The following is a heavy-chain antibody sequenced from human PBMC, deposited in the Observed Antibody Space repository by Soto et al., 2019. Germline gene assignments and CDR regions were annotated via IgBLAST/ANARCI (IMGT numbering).Heavy chain of an antibody. CDR2: MNPINGAT. J-gene: IGHJ6*02. D-gene: IGHD2-15*01. CDR1: GYDFTAYD. V-gene: IGHV1-8*02. Sequence: ASEKVPCKASGYDFTAYDINWVRQASGQGLEWMGWMNPINGATGSARRFQGRVSMTRNTATATAYLELTSLRSDDSAVYYCRRGPSLRAPAGGARYSCAIDGGGQGITGNGFS. CDR3: RRGPSLRAPAGGARYSCAIDG.